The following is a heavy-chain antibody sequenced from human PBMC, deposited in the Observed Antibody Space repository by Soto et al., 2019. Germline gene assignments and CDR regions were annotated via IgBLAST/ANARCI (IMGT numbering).Heavy chain of an antibody. CDR1: GFTFSSYS. Sequence: GGSLKLSCAASGFTFSSYSMNWVRQAPGKGLEWVSYISSSSTKFYADSVKGRFTISRDNARNSLYLQMNSLRAEDTAVYYCARDIDGGGQGTLVTVSS. J-gene: IGHJ4*02. CDR3: ARDIDG. V-gene: IGHV3-48*01. D-gene: IGHD2-15*01. CDR2: ISSSSTK.